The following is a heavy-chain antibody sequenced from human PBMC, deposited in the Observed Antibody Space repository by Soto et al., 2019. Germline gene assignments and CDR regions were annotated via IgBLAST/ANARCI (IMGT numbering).Heavy chain of an antibody. D-gene: IGHD3-3*01. Sequence: GGSLRLSCAASGFTFSSYGMHWVRQAPGKGLEWVAVIWYDGSNKYYADSVKGRFTISRDNSKNTLYLQMNSLRAEDTAVYYCARDWIPIYDFWSGDTPYNWFDPWGQGTLVTVSS. CDR1: GFTFSSYG. CDR2: IWYDGSNK. V-gene: IGHV3-33*01. J-gene: IGHJ5*02. CDR3: ARDWIPIYDFWSGDTPYNWFDP.